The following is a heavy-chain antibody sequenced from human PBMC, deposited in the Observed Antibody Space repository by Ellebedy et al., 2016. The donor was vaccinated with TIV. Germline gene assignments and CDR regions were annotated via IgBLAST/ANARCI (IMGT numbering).Heavy chain of an antibody. CDR3: GKDDYYIDH. CDR2: IYYDGSQK. CDR1: GFTFGAYG. Sequence: GESLKISXAASGFTFGAYGIHWVRQAPGKGLEWVAIIYYDGSQKYYAESVKGRFTISRDNSKNTVSLQMNSLRGDDTAVYYCGKDDYYIDHWGQGTLVVVSS. V-gene: IGHV3-33*06. D-gene: IGHD3-10*01. J-gene: IGHJ4*02.